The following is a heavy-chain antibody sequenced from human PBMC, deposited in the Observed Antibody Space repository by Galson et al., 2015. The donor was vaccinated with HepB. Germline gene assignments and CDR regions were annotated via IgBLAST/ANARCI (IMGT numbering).Heavy chain of an antibody. CDR2: ISYDGSNK. J-gene: IGHJ4*02. D-gene: IGHD3-3*01. Sequence: SLRLSCAASGFTFSNYVMHWVRQAPGKGLEWVAVISYDGSNKYYADSVKGRFTISRDNSKNTLYLQMNSLRAEDTAVYYCAKDHHYDFRSGYYGEDEYYFDYWGQGTLVTVSS. CDR3: AKDHHYDFRSGYYGEDEYYFDY. CDR1: GFTFSNYV. V-gene: IGHV3-30*18.